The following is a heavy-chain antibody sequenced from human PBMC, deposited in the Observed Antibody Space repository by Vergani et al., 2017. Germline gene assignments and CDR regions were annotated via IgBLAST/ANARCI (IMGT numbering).Heavy chain of an antibody. J-gene: IGHJ4*02. V-gene: IGHV3-30-3*01. CDR2: ISYDGSNK. D-gene: IGHD6-13*01. CDR3: ARDPGYSSSWYYFDY. CDR1: GFTFSSYA. Sequence: QVQLVESGGGVVQPGRSLRLSCAASGFTFSSYAMHWVRQAPGKGLEWVAVISYDGSNKYYADSVQGRFTISRDNSKNTLYLQMNSLRAEDTAVYYCARDPGYSSSWYYFDYWGQGTLVTVSS.